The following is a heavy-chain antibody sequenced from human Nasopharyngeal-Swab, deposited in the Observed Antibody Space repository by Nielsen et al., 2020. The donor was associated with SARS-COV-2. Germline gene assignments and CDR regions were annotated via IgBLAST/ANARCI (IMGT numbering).Heavy chain of an antibody. Sequence: SETLSLTCAVYGSSFNGYYWSWIRQPPGKGLEWIGEINHSGSTNYNPSLKSRVTISVDTSKNQFSLKLTSVTAADTAVYYCARGPHRRITIFGVVIESYYYGMDVWGQGTTVTVSS. J-gene: IGHJ6*02. V-gene: IGHV4-34*01. D-gene: IGHD3-3*01. CDR3: ARGPHRRITIFGVVIESYYYGMDV. CDR1: GSSFNGYY. CDR2: INHSGST.